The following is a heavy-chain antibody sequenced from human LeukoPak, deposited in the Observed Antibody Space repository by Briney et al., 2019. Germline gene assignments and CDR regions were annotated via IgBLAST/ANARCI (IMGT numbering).Heavy chain of an antibody. J-gene: IGHJ4*02. D-gene: IGHD1-1*01. CDR2: IYPGDSDT. CDR3: ARGPRGDWSDVVRYFDY. CDR1: GYSFTSYW. V-gene: IGHV5-51*01. Sequence: KHGESLKISCKGSGYSFTSYWIGWVRQMPGKGLEWMGIIYPGDSDTRYSPSFQGQVTTSADKSISTAYLQWSSLKASDTAMYYCARGPRGDWSDVVRYFDYWGQGTLVTVSS.